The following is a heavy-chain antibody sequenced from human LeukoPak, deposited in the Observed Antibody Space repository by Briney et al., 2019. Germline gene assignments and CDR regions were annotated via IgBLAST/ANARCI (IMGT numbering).Heavy chain of an antibody. V-gene: IGHV4-34*01. D-gene: IGHD3-22*01. CDR3: ARGQSQNYYDSSGYPDY. CDR1: GGSFSGYY. CDR2: INHSGST. Sequence: SETLSLTCTVYGGSFSGYYWSWIRQPPGKGLEWIGEINHSGSTNYNPSLKSRVTISVDTSKNQFSLKLSSVTAADTAVYYCARGQSQNYYDSSGYPDYWGQGTLVTVSS. J-gene: IGHJ4*02.